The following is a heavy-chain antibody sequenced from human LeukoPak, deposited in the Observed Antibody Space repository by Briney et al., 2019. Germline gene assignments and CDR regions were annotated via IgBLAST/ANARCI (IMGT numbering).Heavy chain of an antibody. D-gene: IGHD3-10*01. J-gene: IGHJ6*03. CDR3: DGERGYYYYMDV. Sequence: SETPSLTCTVSGGSISSSSNYWGWIRQPPGKGLEWIGSIYYSGSTYYNPSLKSRVTISVDTSKNQFSLKLSSVTAADTAVYYCDGERGYYYYMDVWGKGTTVTVSS. CDR1: GGSISSSSNY. V-gene: IGHV4-39*05. CDR2: IYYSGST.